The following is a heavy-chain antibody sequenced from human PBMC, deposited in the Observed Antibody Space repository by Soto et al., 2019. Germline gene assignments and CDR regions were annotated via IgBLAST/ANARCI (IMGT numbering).Heavy chain of an antibody. D-gene: IGHD3-16*01. CDR2: IWYDGSNK. J-gene: IGHJ6*02. CDR1: GFTFSSYG. V-gene: IGHV3-33*01. CDR3: ARDRGGAHPRDYYYYGMDV. Sequence: GGSLRLSCAASGFTFSSYGMHWVRQAPGKGLEWVAVIWYDGSNKYYADSVKGRFTISRDNSKNTLYLQMNSLRAEDTAVYYCARDRGGAHPRDYYYYGMDVWGQGTTVTVSS.